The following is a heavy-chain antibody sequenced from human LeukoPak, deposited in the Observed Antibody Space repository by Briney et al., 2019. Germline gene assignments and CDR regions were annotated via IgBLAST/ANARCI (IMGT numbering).Heavy chain of an antibody. J-gene: IGHJ4*02. CDR1: GDAFTSYG. Sequence: ASLKVSCKASGDAFTSYGISWVRHAPGQGLEWIGRISTYNGNTNYAQKVQGRVTMTTDTSTSTAYMELRSLRSDDTAVYYCARDYSSGLPNFDYWGQGTLVTVSS. V-gene: IGHV1-18*01. D-gene: IGHD6-19*01. CDR2: ISTYNGNT. CDR3: ARDYSSGLPNFDY.